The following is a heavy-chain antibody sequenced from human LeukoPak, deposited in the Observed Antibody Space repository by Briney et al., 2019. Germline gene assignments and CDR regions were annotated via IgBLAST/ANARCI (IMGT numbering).Heavy chain of an antibody. CDR2: IYYSGST. CDR3: VRSYYYYYMDV. V-gene: IGHV4-59*12. CDR1: GGSISSYY. J-gene: IGHJ6*03. Sequence: SETLSLTCTVSGGSISSYYWSWIRQPPGKGLEWIGYIYYSGSTNYNPSLKSRVTISVDTSKNQFSLKLSSVTAADTATYYCVRSYYYYYMDVWGKGTTVTVSS.